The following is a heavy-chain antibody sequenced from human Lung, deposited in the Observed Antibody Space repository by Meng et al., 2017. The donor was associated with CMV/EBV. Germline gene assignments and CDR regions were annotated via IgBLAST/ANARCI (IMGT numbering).Heavy chain of an antibody. Sequence: ASXXVSCKSSGYSFTGYYLHWVRQAPGQGLEWMGWINPYSGATKYAERFQGRVTMTRNTSISTAYMELNTLRSDDTAVYYCASSTSGVVIGILRRYNWCDPWG. CDR3: ASSTSGVVIGILRRYNWCDP. CDR2: INPYSGAT. V-gene: IGHV1-2*02. CDR1: GYSFTGYY. J-gene: IGHJ5*02. D-gene: IGHD2-21*01.